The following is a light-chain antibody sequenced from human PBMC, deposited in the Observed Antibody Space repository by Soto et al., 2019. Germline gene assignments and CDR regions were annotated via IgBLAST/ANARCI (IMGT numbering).Light chain of an antibody. CDR1: QRVSSY. CDR2: DAS. CDR3: QQRSNWPPLT. J-gene: IGKJ4*01. Sequence: EIVLTQSPATLSLSPGERATLSCRASQRVSSYLAWYQQKPGQAPRLLIYDASNRATGIPARFSGSGSGTDFSLTISNLEPEDFAFYFCQQRSNWPPLTFGGGTKVDI. V-gene: IGKV3-11*01.